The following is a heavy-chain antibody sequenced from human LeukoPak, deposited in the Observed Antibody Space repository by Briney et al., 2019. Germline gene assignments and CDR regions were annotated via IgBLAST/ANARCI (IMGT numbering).Heavy chain of an antibody. J-gene: IGHJ4*02. V-gene: IGHV3-30*04. D-gene: IGHD6-13*01. CDR3: AREGGMDASYYFDY. CDR2: ISYDGSNK. Sequence: GGSLRLSCAASGFTFSSYAMHWVRQAPGKGLEWVAVISYDGSNKYYADSVKGRFTISRDNSKNTLYLQMNSLRAEDTAVYYCAREGGMDASYYFDYWGQGTLVTVSS. CDR1: GFTFSSYA.